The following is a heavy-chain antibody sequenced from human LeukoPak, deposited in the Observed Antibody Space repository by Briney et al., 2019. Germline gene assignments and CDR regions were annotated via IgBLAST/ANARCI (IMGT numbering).Heavy chain of an antibody. V-gene: IGHV2-5*01. CDR2: IYWNDDK. Sequence: SGPTLVNPTQTLTLTCTFSGFSLSTSGVGVGWIRRPPGKALEWLALIYWNDDKRYSPSLKSRLTITKDTSKNQVVLTMTNMDPVDTATYYCAHYDYGDSPTVDYFDYWGQGTLVTVSS. CDR3: AHYDYGDSPTVDYFDY. J-gene: IGHJ4*02. CDR1: GFSLSTSGVG. D-gene: IGHD4-17*01.